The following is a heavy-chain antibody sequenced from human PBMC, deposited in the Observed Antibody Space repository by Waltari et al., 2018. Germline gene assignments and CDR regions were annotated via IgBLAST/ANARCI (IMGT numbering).Heavy chain of an antibody. D-gene: IGHD1-26*01. CDR1: GARVSDHS. CDR2: TYYRSNWYN. J-gene: IGHJ4*02. Sequence: QVQLQQSGPGLLKPSQTPSLTCDIPGARVSDHSWVWIRQSPSRGLECLGRTYYRSNWYNEYAESLRSRITISADATKNQFSLQLNSVTSEDTAVYYCARRVGLGGYFDYWGQGTLVTVS. V-gene: IGHV6-1*01. CDR3: ARRVGLGGYFDY.